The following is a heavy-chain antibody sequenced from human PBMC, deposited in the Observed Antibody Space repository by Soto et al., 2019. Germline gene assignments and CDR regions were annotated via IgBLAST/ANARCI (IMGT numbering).Heavy chain of an antibody. V-gene: IGHV3-48*02. Sequence: GGSLRLSCAASGFTFSSYSMNWVRQAPGKGLEWVSYISSSSSTIYYADSVKGRFTISRDNAKNSLYLQMNSLRDEDTAVYYCARSGGYYDSSGSIFDYWGQGTLVTVSS. J-gene: IGHJ4*02. CDR2: ISSSSSTI. CDR3: ARSGGYYDSSGSIFDY. D-gene: IGHD3-22*01. CDR1: GFTFSSYS.